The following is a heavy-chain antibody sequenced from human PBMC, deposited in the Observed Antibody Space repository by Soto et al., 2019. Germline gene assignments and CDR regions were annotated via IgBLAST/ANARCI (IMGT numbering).Heavy chain of an antibody. V-gene: IGHV4-30-4*01. J-gene: IGHJ6*02. D-gene: IGHD3-3*01. CDR2: IYYSGST. CDR1: GGSISSGDYY. Sequence: PSETLSLTCTVSGGSISSGDYYWSWIRQPPGKGLEWIGYIYYSGSTYYNPSLKSRVTISVDTSKKQFSLKLSSVTAADTAVYYCARTHNYDFWSGYGHDYYYYGMDVWGQGTTVTVSS. CDR3: ARTHNYDFWSGYGHDYYYYGMDV.